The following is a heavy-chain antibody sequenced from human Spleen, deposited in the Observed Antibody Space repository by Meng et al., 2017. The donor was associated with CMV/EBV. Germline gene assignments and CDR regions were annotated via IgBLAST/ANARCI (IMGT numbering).Heavy chain of an antibody. J-gene: IGHJ3*02. CDR3: ARDGGMRELLWFGENPHAFDI. CDR2: ISYDGSNK. Sequence: GESLKISCAASGFTFSSYAMHWVRQAPGKGLEWVAVISYDGSNKYYADSVKGRFTISRDNSKNTLYLQMNSLRAEDTAVYYCARDGGMRELLWFGENPHAFDIWGQGTMVTVSS. V-gene: IGHV3-30*04. D-gene: IGHD3-10*01. CDR1: GFTFSSYA.